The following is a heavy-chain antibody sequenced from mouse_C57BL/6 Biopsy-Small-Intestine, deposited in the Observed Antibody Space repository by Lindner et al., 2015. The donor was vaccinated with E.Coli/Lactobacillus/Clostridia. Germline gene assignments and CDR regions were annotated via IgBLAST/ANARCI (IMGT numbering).Heavy chain of an antibody. CDR3: ATGEKYDYGFDY. D-gene: IGHD2-4*01. CDR1: GYTFTSYW. V-gene: IGHV1-64*01. CDR2: IHPNSDSI. J-gene: IGHJ2*01. Sequence: VQLQESGAELVKPGASVKLSCKASGYTFTSYWMHWVKQRPGQGLEWIGMIHPNSDSINYNEKFKGKATFTADTSSNTAYMQLSSLTTEDSAIYYCATGEKYDYGFDYWGQGTTLTVSS.